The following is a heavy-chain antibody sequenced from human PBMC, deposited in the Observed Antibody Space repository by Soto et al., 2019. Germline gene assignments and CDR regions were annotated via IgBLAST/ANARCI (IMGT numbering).Heavy chain of an antibody. V-gene: IGHV6-1*01. CDR1: GDSVSSNSAA. J-gene: IGHJ4*02. CDR2: TYYRSRWYN. Sequence: SQTLSLTCAISGDSVSSNSAAWTWIRQSPSRGLEWLGRTYYRSRWYNDYAVSVKSRITFNPDTSKNQFSLQLNSVTPEDTAVYYCAREPSPRGYYFDYWGQGTLVTVSS. D-gene: IGHD2-15*01. CDR3: AREPSPRGYYFDY.